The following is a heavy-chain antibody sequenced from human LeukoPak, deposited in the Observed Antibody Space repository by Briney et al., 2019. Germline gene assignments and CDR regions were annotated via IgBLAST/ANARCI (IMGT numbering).Heavy chain of an antibody. D-gene: IGHD4-17*01. Sequence: SETLSLTCAVYGGSFSGYYWSWIRQPPGKGLEWIGEINHTGSTNYNPSLKSRLTISVDTSKNQFSLKLSSVTAADTAVYYCARGRKRNTGWYFDLWGRGTLVTVSS. CDR3: ARGRKRNTGWYFDL. V-gene: IGHV4-34*01. J-gene: IGHJ2*01. CDR2: INHTGST. CDR1: GGSFSGYY.